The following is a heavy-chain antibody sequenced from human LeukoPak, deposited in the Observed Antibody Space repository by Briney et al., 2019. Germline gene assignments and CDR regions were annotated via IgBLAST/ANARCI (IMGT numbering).Heavy chain of an antibody. CDR3: ARGKFGHSSSLSPYGSGSYEAFDY. CDR2: INPSGGST. V-gene: IGHV1-46*01. Sequence: GASVKVSCKASGYTFTSYYMHWVRQAPRQGLEWMGIINPSGGSTSYAQKFQGRVTMTRDMSTSTVYMELSSLRSEDTAVYYCARGKFGHSSSLSPYGSGSYEAFDYWGQGTLVTVSS. D-gene: IGHD3-10*01. CDR1: GYTFTSYY. J-gene: IGHJ4*02.